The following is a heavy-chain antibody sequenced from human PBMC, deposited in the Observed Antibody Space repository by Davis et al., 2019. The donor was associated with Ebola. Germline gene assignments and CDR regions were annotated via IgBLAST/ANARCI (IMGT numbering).Heavy chain of an antibody. V-gene: IGHV4-59*11. J-gene: IGHJ4*02. CDR3: ARSLVGGYYYFDY. D-gene: IGHD3-22*01. CDR1: GGSFGTHY. Sequence: MPSETLSLTCIVSGGSFGTHYWTWIRQPPGTGLEWSGYIYYTGSTYYNPSLKSRVTISVDTSKNQFSLRLSSVTAADTAVYYCARSLVGGYYYFDYWGQGTLVTVSS. CDR2: IYYTGST.